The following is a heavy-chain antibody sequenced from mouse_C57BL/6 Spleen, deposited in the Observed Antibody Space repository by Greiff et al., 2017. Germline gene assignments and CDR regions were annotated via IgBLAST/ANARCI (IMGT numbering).Heavy chain of an antibody. J-gene: IGHJ2*01. V-gene: IGHV1-82*01. Sequence: QVQLKRSGPELVKPGASVKISCKASGYAFSSSWMNWVKQRPGKGLEWIGRIYPGDGDTNYNGKFKGKATLTADKSASTAYMQLSSLTSEDAAVYFCASYYYGFFDYWGQGTTLTVSS. CDR2: IYPGDGDT. D-gene: IGHD1-1*01. CDR3: ASYYYGFFDY. CDR1: GYAFSSSW.